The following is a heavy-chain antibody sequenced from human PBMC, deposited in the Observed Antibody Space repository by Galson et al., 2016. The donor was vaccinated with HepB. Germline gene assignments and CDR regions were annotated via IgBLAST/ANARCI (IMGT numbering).Heavy chain of an antibody. CDR3: VRGKYYYDSSGYFAY. CDR1: GYTFNGYY. D-gene: IGHD3-22*01. CDR2: INPNSGDT. J-gene: IGHJ4*02. Sequence: SVKVSCKAPGYTFNGYYMHWVRQAPGQGLEWMGRINPNSGDTNYAQKFQGRVSMTRDSSISTAYMELTRLRSDDTAVYYCVRGKYYYDSSGYFAYWGQGTLVTISS. V-gene: IGHV1-2*06.